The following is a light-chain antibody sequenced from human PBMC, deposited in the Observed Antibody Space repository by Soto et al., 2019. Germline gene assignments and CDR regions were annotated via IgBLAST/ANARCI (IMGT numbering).Light chain of an antibody. CDR1: SSDVGGYNY. V-gene: IGLV2-14*01. Sequence: QSALTQPASVSGSPGQSITISFTGTSSDVGGYNYVSWYQQHPGKAPKLVIYEVTKRPSGVSNRFSGSKSGYTASLTVSGLQTEDEAFYYCSSSAGIYHYLVFGGGTKLTVL. J-gene: IGLJ3*02. CDR3: SSSAGIYHYLV. CDR2: EVT.